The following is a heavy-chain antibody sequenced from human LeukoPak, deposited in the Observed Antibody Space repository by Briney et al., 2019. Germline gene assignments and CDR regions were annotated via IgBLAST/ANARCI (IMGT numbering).Heavy chain of an antibody. V-gene: IGHV4-59*08. Sequence: PSETLCLTCTVSGGSISSYYWSWIRHPPGKGLEWIGYIYYAGSNNYNPSPKSRVTMSVDTSKNQFSLNLYSVSAADTAVYYCARHFDYWGQGTLVTVSS. CDR1: GGSISSYY. CDR2: IYYAGSN. CDR3: ARHFDY. J-gene: IGHJ4*02.